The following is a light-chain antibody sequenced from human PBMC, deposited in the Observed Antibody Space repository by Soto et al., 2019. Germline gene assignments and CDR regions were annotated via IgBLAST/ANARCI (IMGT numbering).Light chain of an antibody. Sequence: EIVMTQSPATLSVSPGERATLSCRASQSVSSNLAWYQQKPGQAPRLLIYGASTRATGIPARFSGSGSGTEFTLTISSLQSEDFAVYYCQQYNNWLHTFGQGTK. CDR3: QQYNNWLHT. CDR1: QSVSSN. CDR2: GAS. J-gene: IGKJ2*01. V-gene: IGKV3-15*01.